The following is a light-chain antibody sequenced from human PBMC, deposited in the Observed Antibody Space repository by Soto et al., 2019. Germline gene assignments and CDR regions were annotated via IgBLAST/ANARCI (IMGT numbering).Light chain of an antibody. CDR2: DVS. V-gene: IGLV2-11*01. Sequence: QSALTQPRSVSGSPGQSVTISCTGTSSDVGGYNYVSWYQQHPGKAPKLMIYDVSKRPSGVPDRFSGSKSGNTXSLTISGLQAEDEADYYCCSYAGSFVVFGGGTKLTVL. CDR3: CSYAGSFVV. CDR1: SSDVGGYNY. J-gene: IGLJ2*01.